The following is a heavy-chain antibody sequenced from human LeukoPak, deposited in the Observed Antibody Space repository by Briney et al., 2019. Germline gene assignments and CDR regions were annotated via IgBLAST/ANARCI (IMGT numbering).Heavy chain of an antibody. CDR3: ARVSETTVTNWFDP. J-gene: IGHJ5*02. D-gene: IGHD4-11*01. CDR1: GGSFSGYY. Sequence: PSETLSLTCAVYGGSFSGYYWSWIRQHPGKGLEWIGYIYYSGSTYYNPSLKSRVTISVDTSKNQFSLKLSSVTAADTAVYYCARVSETTVTNWFDPWGQGTLVTVSS. V-gene: IGHV4-31*11. CDR2: IYYSGST.